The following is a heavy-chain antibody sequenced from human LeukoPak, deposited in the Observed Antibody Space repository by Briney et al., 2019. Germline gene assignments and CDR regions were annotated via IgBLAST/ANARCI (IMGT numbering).Heavy chain of an antibody. Sequence: SETLSLTCTVSGGSISSDYWQWIRQPPGKGLEWIGYIYNSGSNNYNPSLKSRLTISIDTSKNQFSLKLTSVTAADTAAYYCATRGYWGQGTLVTVSS. CDR3: ATRGY. J-gene: IGHJ4*02. V-gene: IGHV4-59*08. CDR2: IYNSGSN. D-gene: IGHD3-10*01. CDR1: GGSISSDY.